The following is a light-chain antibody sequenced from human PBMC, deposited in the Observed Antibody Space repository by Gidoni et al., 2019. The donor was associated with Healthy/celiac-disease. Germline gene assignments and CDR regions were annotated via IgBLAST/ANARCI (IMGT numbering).Light chain of an antibody. J-gene: IGKJ4*01. V-gene: IGKV4-1*01. CDR1: QSVLYSSNNKNY. CDR2: WAS. Sequence: DIVMTQSQDSLAVSLGERATINCKSSQSVLYSSNNKNYLAWYQQNPGQPPKLLIYWASTRESGVPYRFSGSGSGTDFTLTISSLQAEDVAVYYCQQYYSPPPAFGGGTKVEIK. CDR3: QQYYSPPPA.